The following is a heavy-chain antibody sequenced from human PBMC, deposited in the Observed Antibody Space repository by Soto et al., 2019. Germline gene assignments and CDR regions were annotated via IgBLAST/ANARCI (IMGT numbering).Heavy chain of an antibody. J-gene: IGHJ4*02. V-gene: IGHV3-30*03. Sequence: VGTLSLSCADSDFDFSSYGIHWVRQAPGKGLEWVAASSYDGRATFYADSAKGRFTVSKEMSKNTAFLQMTALRHEDTAVYFCARDSGWPILYFDNWGQGTPVTVSS. D-gene: IGHD3-10*01. CDR1: DFDFSSYG. CDR3: ARDSGWPILYFDN. CDR2: SSYDGRAT.